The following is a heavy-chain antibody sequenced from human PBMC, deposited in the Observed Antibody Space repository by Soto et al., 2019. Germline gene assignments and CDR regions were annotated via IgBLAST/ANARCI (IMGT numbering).Heavy chain of an antibody. Sequence: QVQLVQSGAEVKKPGSSVKVSCKASGGTFSSYAISWVRQAPGQGLEWMGGIIPIFGTADYAQKFQGRVTITADESTSTGYMELSSLRSEDTAVYYCASPPNARRGYYYGMDVWGQGTTVTVAS. V-gene: IGHV1-69*12. J-gene: IGHJ6*02. CDR1: GGTFSSYA. CDR3: ASPPNARRGYYYGMDV. CDR2: IIPIFGTA. D-gene: IGHD2-8*01.